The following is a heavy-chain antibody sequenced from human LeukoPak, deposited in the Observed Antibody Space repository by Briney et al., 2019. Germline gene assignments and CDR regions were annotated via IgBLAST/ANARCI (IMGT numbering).Heavy chain of an antibody. CDR2: INHSGST. CDR3: ARHCSSTSCYVG. J-gene: IGHJ4*02. Sequence: PSETPSLTCTVSGGSISSSSYYWGWIRQPPGKGLEWIGEINHSGSTNYNPSLKSRVTISVDTSKNQFSLKLSSVTAADTAVYYCARHCSSTSCYVGWGQGTLVTVSS. CDR1: GGSISSSSYY. V-gene: IGHV4-39*01. D-gene: IGHD2-2*01.